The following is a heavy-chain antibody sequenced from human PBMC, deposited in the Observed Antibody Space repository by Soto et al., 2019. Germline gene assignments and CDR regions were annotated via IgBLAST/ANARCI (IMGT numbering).Heavy chain of an antibody. D-gene: IGHD3-3*01. V-gene: IGHV4-4*02. J-gene: IGHJ5*02. CDR2: IYHSGST. CDR3: ARFGITIFGVVTPPGGFDP. Sequence: PSETLSLTCAVSGGSISSSNWWSWVRQPPGKGLEWIGEIYHSGSTNYNPSLKSRVTISVDKSKNQFSLKLSSVTAADTAVYYCARFGITIFGVVTPPGGFDPWGQGTLVTVSS. CDR1: GGSISSSNW.